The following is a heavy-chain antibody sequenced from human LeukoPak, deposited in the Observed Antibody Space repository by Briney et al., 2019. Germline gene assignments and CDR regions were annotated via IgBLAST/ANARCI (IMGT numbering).Heavy chain of an antibody. Sequence: GGSLRLSCAASGFTFSSFGMSWVRQAPGKGLEWVSAISSTGGTAYYADSVKGRFTISRDNSKNTLYLQMSSLRAEDTAVYYRAKILSAAGFDYWGQGTLVTVSS. CDR3: AKILSAAGFDY. V-gene: IGHV3-23*01. D-gene: IGHD6-13*01. CDR2: ISSTGGTA. J-gene: IGHJ4*02. CDR1: GFTFSSFG.